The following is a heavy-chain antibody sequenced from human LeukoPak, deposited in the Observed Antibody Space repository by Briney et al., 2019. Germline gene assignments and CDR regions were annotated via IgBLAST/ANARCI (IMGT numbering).Heavy chain of an antibody. Sequence: SETLSLTYTVSGGSISSSSYYWGWIRQPPGKGLEWIGSIYYSGSTYYNPSLKSRVTISVDTSKNQFSLKLSSVTAADTAVYYCARWPNVVVTAIHAFDIWGQGTMVTVSS. D-gene: IGHD2-21*02. V-gene: IGHV4-39*07. CDR1: GGSISSSSYY. CDR2: IYYSGST. CDR3: ARWPNVVVTAIHAFDI. J-gene: IGHJ3*02.